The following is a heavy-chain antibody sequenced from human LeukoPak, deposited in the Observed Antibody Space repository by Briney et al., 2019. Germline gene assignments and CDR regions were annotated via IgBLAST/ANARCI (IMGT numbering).Heavy chain of an antibody. CDR3: ARGNVYYYDSSGYPDY. D-gene: IGHD3-22*01. CDR2: IYPGDSDT. Sequence: GESLQISCKGSGYSFTSYWIGWVRQMPGKGLEWMGIIYPGDSDTRYSPSFQGQVTISADKSISTAYLQWSSLKASDTAMYYCARGNVYYYDSSGYPDYWGQGTLVTVSS. V-gene: IGHV5-51*01. J-gene: IGHJ4*02. CDR1: GYSFTSYW.